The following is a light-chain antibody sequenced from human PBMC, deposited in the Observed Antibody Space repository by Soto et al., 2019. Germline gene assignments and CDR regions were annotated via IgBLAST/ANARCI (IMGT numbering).Light chain of an antibody. CDR1: SSDVGGYNY. V-gene: IGLV2-14*01. Sequence: QSALTQPASVSGSPGQSITISCTGTSSDVGGYNYVSWYQQHSGKAPKLMIYDVSNRPSGVSNRFSGSKSGNTASLTISGLQAEDEADYYCNSYTSSSTLYVVFGGGTQLTVL. J-gene: IGLJ2*01. CDR2: DVS. CDR3: NSYTSSSTLYVV.